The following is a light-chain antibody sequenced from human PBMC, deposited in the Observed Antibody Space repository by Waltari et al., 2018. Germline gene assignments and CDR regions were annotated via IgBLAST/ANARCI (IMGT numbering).Light chain of an antibody. V-gene: IGKV3D-15*01. CDR2: GAS. Sequence: EIVMTQSPATLSVSLGERATLSYRASQSVSSNLAWYQQKPGQAPRLLIYGASTRATGIPARFSGSGSGTEFTLTISSLQSEDFAVYYCEQYNNWPPWTFGQGTKVEIK. CDR1: QSVSSN. J-gene: IGKJ1*01. CDR3: EQYNNWPPWT.